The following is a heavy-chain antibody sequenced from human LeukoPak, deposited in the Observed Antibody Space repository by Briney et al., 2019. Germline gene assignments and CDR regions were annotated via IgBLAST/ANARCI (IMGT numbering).Heavy chain of an antibody. CDR3: AKDGGFMYYMDV. J-gene: IGHJ6*03. CDR1: GFTFSSYG. V-gene: IGHV3-30*02. CDR2: IRYDGSNK. Sequence: GGSLRLSCAASGFTFSSYGMHWVRQAPGKGLEWVAFIRYDGSNKYYADSVKGRFTISRDNSKNTLYLQMNSLRAEDTAVYYCAKDGGFMYYMDVWGKGTTVTVSS. D-gene: IGHD3-16*01.